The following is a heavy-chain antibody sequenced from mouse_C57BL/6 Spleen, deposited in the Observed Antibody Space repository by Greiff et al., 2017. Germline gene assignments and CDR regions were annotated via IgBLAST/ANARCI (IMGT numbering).Heavy chain of an antibody. J-gene: IGHJ3*01. Sequence: EVQLVESGPGLVKPSQSLSLTCSVTGYSITSGYYWNWIRQFPGNKLEWMGYISYDGSNNYNPSLKNRISITRDTSKNQFFLKLNSVTTEDTATYYCARDMHYGSSYPFADWGQGALVTVAA. CDR2: ISYDGSN. CDR1: GYSITSGYY. CDR3: ARDMHYGSSYPFAD. D-gene: IGHD1-1*01. V-gene: IGHV3-6*01.